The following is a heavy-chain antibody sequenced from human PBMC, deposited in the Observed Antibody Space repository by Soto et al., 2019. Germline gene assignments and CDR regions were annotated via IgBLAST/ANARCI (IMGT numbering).Heavy chain of an antibody. J-gene: IGHJ3*02. Sequence: EVHLLESGGGLVQPGGSLTLSCAGSGFTFSSYAMSWGRTAPGKGLGGVSAIRGGGGDNTYYADSAKGRLISSKDNAENTLYLQKSSLRAEDTAVYDCAKELAISGKGAFDMWGQGTMVTVSS. V-gene: IGHV3-23*01. D-gene: IGHD5-12*01. CDR3: AKELAISGKGAFDM. CDR1: GFTFSSYA. CDR2: IRGGGGDNT.